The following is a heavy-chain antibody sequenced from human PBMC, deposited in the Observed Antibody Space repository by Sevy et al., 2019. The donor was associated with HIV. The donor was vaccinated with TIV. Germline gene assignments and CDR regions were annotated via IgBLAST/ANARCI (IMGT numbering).Heavy chain of an antibody. CDR1: GYTFTDYY. CDR2: INPSSGGK. D-gene: IGHD2-15*01. V-gene: IGHV1-2*02. Sequence: ASVKVSCESSGYTFTDYYIHWVRQAPGQGLEWMGWINPSSGGKQYAQKFQGRVSVTSDTSRRTSYMELRRLRSDDTALYYGARQVDNWFDPWGQGTPVTVSS. J-gene: IGHJ5*02. CDR3: ARQVDNWFDP.